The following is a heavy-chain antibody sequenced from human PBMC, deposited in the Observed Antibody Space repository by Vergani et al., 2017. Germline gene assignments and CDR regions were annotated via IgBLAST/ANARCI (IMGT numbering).Heavy chain of an antibody. V-gene: IGHV4-39*07. CDR2: IYYSGST. CDR3: ARSAYYDFWSGYYEVGNEAFDI. D-gene: IGHD3-3*01. Sequence: QLQLQESGPGLVKPSETLSLTCTVSGGSISSSSYYWGWIRQPPGKGLEWIGSIYYSGSTYYNPSLKSRVTISVDMSKNQFSLKLSSVTAADTAVYYCARSAYYDFWSGYYEVGNEAFDIWGQGTMVTVSS. CDR1: GGSISSSSYY. J-gene: IGHJ3*02.